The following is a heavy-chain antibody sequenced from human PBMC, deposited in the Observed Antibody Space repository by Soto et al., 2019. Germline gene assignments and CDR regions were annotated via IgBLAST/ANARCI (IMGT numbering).Heavy chain of an antibody. CDR2: ISYDGSNK. CDR3: ARGRDYLGGDFDY. J-gene: IGHJ4*02. Sequence: PGGSLRLSCAASGFTFSSYAMHWVRQAPGKGLEWVAVISYDGSNKYYADSVKGRFTISRDNSKNTLYLQTNSLRAEDTAVYYCARGRDYLGGDFDYWGQGTLVTVSS. D-gene: IGHD3-16*01. CDR1: GFTFSSYA. V-gene: IGHV3-30-3*01.